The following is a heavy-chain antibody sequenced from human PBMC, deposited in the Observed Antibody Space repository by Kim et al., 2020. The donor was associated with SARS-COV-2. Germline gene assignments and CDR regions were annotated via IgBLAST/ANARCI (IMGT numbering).Heavy chain of an antibody. CDR1: GFSFSDYP. Sequence: GGSLRLSCATSGFSFSDYPMSWVRQAPGKGLEWVAGITGSGYPYHANFVKGRFTISRDNSRNTVDLQMNSLRADDTALYYCAKDRDQWVAPNFDSWGQG. V-gene: IGHV3-23*01. CDR3: AKDRDQWVAPNFDS. D-gene: IGHD6-19*01. J-gene: IGHJ4*02. CDR2: ITGSGYP.